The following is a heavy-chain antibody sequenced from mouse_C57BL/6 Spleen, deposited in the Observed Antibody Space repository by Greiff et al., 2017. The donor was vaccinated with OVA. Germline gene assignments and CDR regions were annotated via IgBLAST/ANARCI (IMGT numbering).Heavy chain of an antibody. V-gene: IGHV1-82*01. D-gene: IGHD2-3*01. CDR2: IYPGDGDT. CDR3: ARYDGYYAYAMDY. CDR1: GYAFSSSW. Sequence: VQLVESGPELVKPGASVKISCKASGYAFSSSWMNWVKQRPGKGLEWIGRIYPGDGDTNYNGKFKGKATLTADKSSSTAYTQLSSLTSEDSAVYFCARYDGYYAYAMDYWGQGTSVTVSS. J-gene: IGHJ4*01.